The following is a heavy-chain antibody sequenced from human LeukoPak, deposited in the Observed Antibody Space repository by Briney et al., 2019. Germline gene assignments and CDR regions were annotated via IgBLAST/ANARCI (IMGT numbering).Heavy chain of an antibody. CDR1: GASISSGDYH. D-gene: IGHD6-19*01. V-gene: IGHV4-61*08. CDR3: ARRIAVAGTMDWFDP. J-gene: IGHJ5*02. CDR2: IYYSGST. Sequence: PSETLSLTCTVSGASISSGDYHWNWIRQPPGKGLEWIGYIYYSGSTNYNPSLKSRVTISVDTSKNQFSLKLSSVTAADTAVYYCARRIAVAGTMDWFDPWGQGTLVTVSS.